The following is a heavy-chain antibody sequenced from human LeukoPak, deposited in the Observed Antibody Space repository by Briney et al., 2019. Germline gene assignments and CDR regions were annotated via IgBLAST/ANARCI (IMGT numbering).Heavy chain of an antibody. Sequence: KSSETLSLTCAVYGGSFSGYYWSWIRQPPGKGLEWIGEINHSGSTNYNPSLKSRVTISVDTSKNQFSLKLSSVTAADTAVYYCARGRVVGATTSYYYYYGMDVWGQGTTVTVSS. D-gene: IGHD1-26*01. CDR3: ARGRVVGATTSYYYYYGMDV. CDR2: INHSGST. V-gene: IGHV4-34*01. CDR1: GGSFSGYY. J-gene: IGHJ6*02.